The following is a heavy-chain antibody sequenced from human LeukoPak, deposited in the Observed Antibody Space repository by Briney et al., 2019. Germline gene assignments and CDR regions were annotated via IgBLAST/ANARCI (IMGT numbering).Heavy chain of an antibody. D-gene: IGHD4-17*01. V-gene: IGHV4-34*01. J-gene: IGHJ4*02. CDR3: ARDPGDYGLDY. CDR1: GGSFSGYY. CDR2: IYYSGST. Sequence: SETLSLTCAVYGGSFSGYYWSWIRQPPGKGLEWIGSIYYSGSTYYNPSLKSRVTISVDTSKNQFSLKLSSVTAADTAVYYCARDPGDYGLDYWGQGTLVTVSS.